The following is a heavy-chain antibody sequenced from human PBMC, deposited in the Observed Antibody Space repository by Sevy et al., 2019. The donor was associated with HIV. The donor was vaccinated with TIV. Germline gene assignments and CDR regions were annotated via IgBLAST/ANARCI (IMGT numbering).Heavy chain of an antibody. V-gene: IGHV1-46*01. CDR2: INPSGGST. Sequence: ASVKVSCKASGYTFTSYYMHWVRQAPGQGLEWMGIINPSGGSTSYAQKFQGRVTMTRDTSTSTVYMELSSLRSEDTAVYYCARDSSPYYYGSGRGAFDIWGHGTMVTVSS. D-gene: IGHD3-10*01. J-gene: IGHJ3*02. CDR3: ARDSSPYYYGSGRGAFDI. CDR1: GYTFTSYY.